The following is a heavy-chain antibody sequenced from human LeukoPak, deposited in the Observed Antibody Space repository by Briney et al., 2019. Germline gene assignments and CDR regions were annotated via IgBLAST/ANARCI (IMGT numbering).Heavy chain of an antibody. CDR1: GFTFDDYA. CDR2: ISWNSGSI. J-gene: IGHJ4*02. CDR3: AKDHGYSYGRGFDY. Sequence: GRSLRLSCAASGFTFDDYAMHWVRQAPGKGLEWVSGISWNSGSIGYADSVKGQFTISRDNAKNSLYLQMNSLRAEDMALYYCAKDHGYSYGRGFDYWGQGTLVTVSS. D-gene: IGHD5-18*01. V-gene: IGHV3-9*03.